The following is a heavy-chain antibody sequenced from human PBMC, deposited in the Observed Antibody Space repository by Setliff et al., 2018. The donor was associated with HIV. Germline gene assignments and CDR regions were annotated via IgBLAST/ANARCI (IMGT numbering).Heavy chain of an antibody. Sequence: GGSLRLSCAASGFIFSSYAMDWVRQAPGKGLEWVAVISYDGSKIYYADSVKGRFTISRDNSKNTLYLQMNSLRVEDTAVYHCARSPQGGYFDYWGQGTLVTVSS. CDR3: ARSPQGGYFDY. CDR2: ISYDGSKI. V-gene: IGHV3-30*14. CDR1: GFIFSSYA. J-gene: IGHJ4*03.